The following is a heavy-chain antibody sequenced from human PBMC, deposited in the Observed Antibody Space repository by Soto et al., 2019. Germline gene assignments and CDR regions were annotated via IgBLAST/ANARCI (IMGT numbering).Heavy chain of an antibody. V-gene: IGHV3-30*03. CDR3: GAGQYFSAY. CDR2: ISYDGSDK. J-gene: IGHJ4*02. Sequence: QVQLVESGGGVVQPGRSLRLSCAASGFTFSSYGMHWVRQAPGKGLAWVALISYDGSDKYYADSVKGRFTISRDNSKNTLYLQMNSLRVEDTAVYYCGAGQYFSAYWGQGTLVTVSS. D-gene: IGHD6-13*01. CDR1: GFTFSSYG.